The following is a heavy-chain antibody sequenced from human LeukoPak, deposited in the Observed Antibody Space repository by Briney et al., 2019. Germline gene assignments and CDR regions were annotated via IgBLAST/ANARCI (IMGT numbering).Heavy chain of an antibody. CDR1: GDSLSSSPYF. D-gene: IGHD6-13*01. V-gene: IGHV4-39*07. Sequence: SETLSLTCTVSGDSLSSSPYFWGRIRQPPGKGRGWIGSIHYIGNTYYNPSLKSRFAVSLDTSKNQLSLKLSSVTAADTAVYYCAIGGASSSLFTTRGYFDYWGQGTLVPVSS. CDR2: IHYIGNT. J-gene: IGHJ4*02. CDR3: AIGGASSSLFTTRGYFDY.